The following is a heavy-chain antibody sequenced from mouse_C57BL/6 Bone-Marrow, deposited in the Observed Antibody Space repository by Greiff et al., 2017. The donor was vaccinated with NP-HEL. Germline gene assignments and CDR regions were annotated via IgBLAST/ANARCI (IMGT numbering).Heavy chain of an antibody. D-gene: IGHD2-3*01. V-gene: IGHV5-4*01. Sequence: EVMLVESGGGLVKPGGSLKLSCAASGFTFSSYAMSWVRQTPEKRLEWVATISDGGSYTYYPDNVKGRFTISRDNAKNNLYLQMSHLKSEDTAMYYCARDGGYYSWFAYWGQGTLVTVSA. CDR3: ARDGGYYSWFAY. CDR2: ISDGGSYT. J-gene: IGHJ3*01. CDR1: GFTFSSYA.